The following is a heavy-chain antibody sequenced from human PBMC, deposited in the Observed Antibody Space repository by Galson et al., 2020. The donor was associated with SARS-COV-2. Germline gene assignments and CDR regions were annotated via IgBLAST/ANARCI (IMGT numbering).Heavy chain of an antibody. Sequence: GGSLRLSCAASGFTFSSCPMSWVRQAPGHGLEWVSEIRGSGDTTYYADSVKGRFTIFRDTSKNTLYLKMNSLRDEDTAVYYCAKEVPMTGRTDEYFRHGGQGTRVTVYS. V-gene: IGHV3-23*01. J-gene: IGHJ1*01. CDR1: GFTFSSCP. D-gene: IGHD3-9*01. CDR2: IRGSGDTT. CDR3: AKEVPMTGRTDEYFRH.